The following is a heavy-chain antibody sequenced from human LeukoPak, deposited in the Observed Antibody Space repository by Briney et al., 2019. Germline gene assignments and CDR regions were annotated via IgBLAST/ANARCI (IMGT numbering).Heavy chain of an antibody. CDR1: GFTFSSYG. J-gene: IGHJ4*02. Sequence: GRSLRLSCAASGFTFSSYGMHWVRQAPGKGLEWVAVISYDGSNKYYADSVKGRFTISRDNSKNTLYLQMNSLRAEDTAVYYCAKDKWREQWHFDYWGQGTLVTVSS. CDR3: AKDKWREQWHFDY. V-gene: IGHV3-30*18. CDR2: ISYDGSNK. D-gene: IGHD6-19*01.